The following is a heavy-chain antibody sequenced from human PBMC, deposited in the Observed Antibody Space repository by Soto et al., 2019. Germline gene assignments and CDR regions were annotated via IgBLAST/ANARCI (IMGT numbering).Heavy chain of an antibody. CDR3: ACSATTSFYYYYYGMDV. Sequence: GGSLRLSCAASGFTFSSYGMHWVRQAPGKGLEWVAVIWYDGSNKYYADSVKGRFTISRDNSKNTLYLQMNSLRAEDTAVYYCACSATTSFYYYYYGMDVWGQGTTVTVSS. CDR2: IWYDGSNK. J-gene: IGHJ6*02. V-gene: IGHV3-33*01. D-gene: IGHD1-26*01. CDR1: GFTFSSYG.